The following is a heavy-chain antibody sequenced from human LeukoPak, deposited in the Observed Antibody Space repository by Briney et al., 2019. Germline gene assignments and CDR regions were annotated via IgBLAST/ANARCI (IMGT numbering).Heavy chain of an antibody. CDR1: GFTFSDYY. J-gene: IGHJ3*02. Sequence: GESLRLSCAASGFTFSDYYMSWIRQAPGKGLEWVSYISSSGSTIYYADSVKGRFTISRDNAKNSLYLQMNSLRAEDTAVYYCANVIADHDAFDIWGQGTMVTVSS. CDR3: ANVIADHDAFDI. V-gene: IGHV3-11*01. CDR2: ISSSGSTI. D-gene: IGHD2/OR15-2a*01.